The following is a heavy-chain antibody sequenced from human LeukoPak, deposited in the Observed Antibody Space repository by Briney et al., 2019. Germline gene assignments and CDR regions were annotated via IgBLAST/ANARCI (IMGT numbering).Heavy chain of an antibody. J-gene: IGHJ4*02. CDR3: ASLLSWTYIIGY. V-gene: IGHV3-23*01. Sequence: PGGSLRLSCAASGFTFSSYAMSWVRQAPGKGLEWVSAISGSGGSTYYADSVKGRFTISRDNSKNTLYLQMNSLRAEDTAVYYCASLLSWTYIIGYWGQGTLVTVSS. CDR2: ISGSGGST. D-gene: IGHD3-16*01. CDR1: GFTFSSYA.